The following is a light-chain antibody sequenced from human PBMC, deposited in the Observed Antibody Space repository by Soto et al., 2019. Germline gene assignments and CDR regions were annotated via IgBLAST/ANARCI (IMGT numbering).Light chain of an antibody. V-gene: IGKV1-5*03. J-gene: IGKJ1*01. Sequence: DIQMTQSTSTLSASVGDRVTITCRASQGISSWLAWYQQKPGKAPKLLIYKASTLQSGVPSRFSGSGSGTEFTLAISSLQPDDSATYYCQQYNDNWTFGQGTKVEIK. CDR2: KAS. CDR1: QGISSW. CDR3: QQYNDNWT.